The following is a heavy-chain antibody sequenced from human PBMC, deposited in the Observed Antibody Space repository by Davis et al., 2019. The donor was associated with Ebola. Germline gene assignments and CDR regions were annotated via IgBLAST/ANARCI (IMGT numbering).Heavy chain of an antibody. D-gene: IGHD3-22*01. CDR3: AREHDSSGYYSGYFDY. Sequence: SETLSLTCAVSGGSISSGGYSWSWIRQPPGKGLEWIGYIYHSGSTYYNPSLKSRVTISVDRSKNQFSLKLSSVTAADTAVYYCAREHDSSGYYSGYFDYWGQGTLVTVSS. V-gene: IGHV4-30-2*01. J-gene: IGHJ4*02. CDR1: GGSISSGGYS. CDR2: IYHSGST.